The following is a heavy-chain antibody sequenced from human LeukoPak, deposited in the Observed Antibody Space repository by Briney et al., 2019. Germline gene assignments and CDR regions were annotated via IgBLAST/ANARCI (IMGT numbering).Heavy chain of an antibody. D-gene: IGHD4-17*01. Sequence: PGRSLRLSCAASGFTFSSYWMSWVRQAPGKGLEWVSGISWNSGRIGYADSVKGRFTISRDNAKNSLYLQMNSLRAEDTALYYCARDSVGGTTVTNAYWGQGTLVTVAS. CDR1: GFTFSSYW. CDR3: ARDSVGGTTVTNAY. V-gene: IGHV3-9*01. J-gene: IGHJ4*02. CDR2: ISWNSGRI.